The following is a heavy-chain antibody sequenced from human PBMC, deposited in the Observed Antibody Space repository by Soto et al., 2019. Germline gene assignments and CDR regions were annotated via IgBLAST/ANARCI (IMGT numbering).Heavy chain of an antibody. V-gene: IGHV3-23*01. CDR3: ARVYCSGGGCYHLDY. CDR1: GFTFSYSA. J-gene: IGHJ4*02. D-gene: IGHD2-15*01. CDR2: ISGTGDGT. Sequence: GSLRLSCXASGFTFSYSAINWAVQTPWKGLEWVSSISGTGDGTYYADSVKGRFTISRDNAKNALYLKMNSLRAEDTAVYYCARVYCSGGGCYHLDYWGQGTLVTVSS.